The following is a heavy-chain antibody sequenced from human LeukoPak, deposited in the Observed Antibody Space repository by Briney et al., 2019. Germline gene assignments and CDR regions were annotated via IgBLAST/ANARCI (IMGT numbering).Heavy chain of an antibody. Sequence: GASVKVSCKASGYTFTSYDINWVRQAPGQGLEWMGWMNPDSGNTGYAQMFQGRLTMTRNTSISTAYMELSSLRSEDTAVYYCARGLSRDPDDILTGYYPSYGMDVWGKGTTVTVSS. V-gene: IGHV1-8*01. J-gene: IGHJ6*04. CDR1: GYTFTSYD. CDR2: MNPDSGNT. CDR3: ARGLSRDPDDILTGYYPSYGMDV. D-gene: IGHD3-9*01.